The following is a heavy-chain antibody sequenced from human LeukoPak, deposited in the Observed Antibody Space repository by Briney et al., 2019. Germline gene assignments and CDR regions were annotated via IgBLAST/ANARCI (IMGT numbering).Heavy chain of an antibody. Sequence: GSLRLSCAASGFTFNNYWMHWVRQAPGKGLVWVSRINSDESSTSYADSVKGRFTISRDNAKNTLYLQMNSLRAEDTAVYYCAREASGRYEGAFDIWGQGTMVTVSS. CDR1: GFTFNNYW. D-gene: IGHD1-26*01. CDR3: AREASGRYEGAFDI. V-gene: IGHV3-74*01. CDR2: INSDESST. J-gene: IGHJ3*02.